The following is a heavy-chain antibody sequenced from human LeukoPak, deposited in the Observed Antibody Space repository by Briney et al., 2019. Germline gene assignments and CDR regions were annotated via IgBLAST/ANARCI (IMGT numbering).Heavy chain of an antibody. D-gene: IGHD3-22*01. Sequence: SQTLSLTCTVSGGSISSGSYYWSWIWQPAGKGLEWIGRIYTSGSTNYNPSLKSRVTISVDTSKNQFSLKLSSVTAADTAVYYCARDEYYYDSSGYYYWFDPWGQGTLVTVSS. J-gene: IGHJ5*02. CDR3: ARDEYYYDSSGYYYWFDP. CDR2: IYTSGST. CDR1: GGSISSGSYY. V-gene: IGHV4-61*02.